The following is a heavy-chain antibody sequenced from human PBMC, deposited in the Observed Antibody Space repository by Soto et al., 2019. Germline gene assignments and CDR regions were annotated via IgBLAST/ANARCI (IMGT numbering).Heavy chain of an antibody. D-gene: IGHD4-17*01. J-gene: IGHJ4*02. CDR1: GYTFITYA. CDR3: ARDKGRDYGDFYDY. CDR2: INTVTGNT. V-gene: IGHV1-3*04. Sequence: QVQLVQSGAEVKKPGASVKVSCKASGYTFITYAIHWLRQAPGQRLEWMGWINTVTGNTKYSQKFQGRFTITRETSTSTAYMELSSLTSEDTAVYFCARDKGRDYGDFYDYWGQGTLVTVSS.